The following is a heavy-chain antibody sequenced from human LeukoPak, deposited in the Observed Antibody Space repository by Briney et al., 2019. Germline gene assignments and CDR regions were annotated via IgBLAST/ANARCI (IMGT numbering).Heavy chain of an antibody. CDR1: GFTFSSYA. Sequence: GGSLRLSCAASGFTFSSYAMSWVRQAPGKGLEWVSAISGSGGSTYYADSVKGRFTISRDNSRNTLYLQMNSLRAEDTAVYYCAKGTFVVVPAAKDYWGQGTLVTVSS. J-gene: IGHJ4*02. CDR3: AKGTFVVVPAAKDY. CDR2: ISGSGGST. V-gene: IGHV3-23*01. D-gene: IGHD2-2*01.